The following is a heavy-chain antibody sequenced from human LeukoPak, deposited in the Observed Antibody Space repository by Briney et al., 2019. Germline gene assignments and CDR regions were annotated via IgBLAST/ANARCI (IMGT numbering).Heavy chain of an antibody. J-gene: IGHJ4*02. D-gene: IGHD6-19*01. CDR1: GFAFSSYA. Sequence: GGSLRLSCAASGFAFSSYAMSWVRQAPGKGLEWVSAISGSGGSTYYADSVKGRFTISRDNSKNTLYLQMNSLRAEDTAVYYCAKDLYSSGWYETADYWGQGTLVTVSS. CDR3: AKDLYSSGWYETADY. CDR2: ISGSGGST. V-gene: IGHV3-23*01.